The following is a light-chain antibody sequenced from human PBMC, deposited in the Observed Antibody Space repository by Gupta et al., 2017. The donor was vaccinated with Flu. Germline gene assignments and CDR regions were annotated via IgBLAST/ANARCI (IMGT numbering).Light chain of an antibody. CDR2: GAS. J-gene: IGKJ5*01. CDR1: QSISSSY. CDR3: QPYGSSRA. V-gene: IGKV3-20*01. Sequence: EIVLTQSPGTLSLSPGERATLSCRASQSISSSYLAWYQQKPGQAPRLLIYGASSRATGIPDMFSGSGSGTDFTLTISRLEPEDFAVYYCQPYGSSRAFGQGTRLDIK.